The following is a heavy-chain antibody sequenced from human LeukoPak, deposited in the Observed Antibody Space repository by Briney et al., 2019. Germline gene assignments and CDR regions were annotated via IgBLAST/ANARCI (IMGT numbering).Heavy chain of an antibody. CDR2: ISKDERNR. Sequence: GGSLRLSCAASGFSFSNYAMHWVRQAPSKGLEWVALISKDERNRYYADSVKGRFTSSRENSKNTLYLEMNSLRAEDTAVYYCAKGPWPSLWSFDFWGKGTLVPVST. CDR1: GFSFSNYA. CDR3: AKGPWPSLWSFDF. D-gene: IGHD2-8*02. V-gene: IGHV3-30*18. J-gene: IGHJ4*02.